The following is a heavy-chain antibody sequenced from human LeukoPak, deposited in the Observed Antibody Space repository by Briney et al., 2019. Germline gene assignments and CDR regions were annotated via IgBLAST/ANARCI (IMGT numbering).Heavy chain of an antibody. CDR3: ARDRCGGDCYSVTAYFDL. J-gene: IGHJ2*01. CDR1: GFTFSSYW. Sequence: PGGSLRLSCAASGFTFSSYWMSWVRQAPGKGLEWVANIKQDGSEKYYVDSVKGRFTISRDNAKNSLYLQMNSLRAKDTAVYYCARDRCGGDCYSVTAYFDLWGRGTLVAVSS. CDR2: IKQDGSEK. V-gene: IGHV3-7*05. D-gene: IGHD2-21*02.